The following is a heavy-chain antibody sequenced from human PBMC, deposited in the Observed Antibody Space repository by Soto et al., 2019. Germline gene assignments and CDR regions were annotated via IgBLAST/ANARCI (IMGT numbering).Heavy chain of an antibody. J-gene: IGHJ4*02. D-gene: IGHD3-22*01. CDR2: INPGDSDT. CDR1: GYSLTSYW. Sequence: GESLRVSWKGSGYSLTSYWISWVRQMPGKGLEWMAIINPGDSDTRYSPSFQGRVTISVDKSITTAYLQWSSLKASDTAIYYCVSPDSTGYYVNRGQGTLDTVSA. V-gene: IGHV5-51*01. CDR3: VSPDSTGYYVN.